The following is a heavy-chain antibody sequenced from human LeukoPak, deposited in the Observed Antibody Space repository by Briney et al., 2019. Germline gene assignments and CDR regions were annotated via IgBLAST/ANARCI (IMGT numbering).Heavy chain of an antibody. V-gene: IGHV3-30*02. D-gene: IGHD4-17*01. CDR3: AKVGWITTVTTFDY. CDR2: IRYDGSNK. CDR1: GFTFSSYG. J-gene: IGHJ4*02. Sequence: SGGSLRLSCAASGFTFSSYGMHWVRQAPGKGLEWVAFIRYDGSNKYYADSVKGRFTISRDNSKNTLYLQMNSLRAEDTAVYYCAKVGWITTVTTFDYWGQGTLVTVSS.